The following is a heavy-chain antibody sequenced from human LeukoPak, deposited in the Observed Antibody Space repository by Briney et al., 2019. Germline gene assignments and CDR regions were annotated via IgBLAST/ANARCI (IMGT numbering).Heavy chain of an antibody. V-gene: IGHV2-5*02. CDR1: GFSLSTSGVG. J-gene: IGHJ4*02. CDR2: IYWDDDK. D-gene: IGHD3-22*01. CDR3: AQASYYYDSSGYYIGY. Sequence: SGPTLVNPTQTLTLTCTFSGFSLSTSGVGVGWIRQPPGKALGWLALIYWDDDKRYSPSLKSRLTITKDTSKNQVVLTMTNMDPVDTATYYCAQASYYYDSSGYYIGYWGQGTLVTVSS.